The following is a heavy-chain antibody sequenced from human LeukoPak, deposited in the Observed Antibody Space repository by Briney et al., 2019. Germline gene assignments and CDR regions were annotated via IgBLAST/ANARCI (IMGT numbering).Heavy chain of an antibody. CDR3: ARHIGFDAFDI. J-gene: IGHJ3*02. CDR1: GFTFSNYA. CDR2: ITGSGGST. Sequence: GGSLRLSCAASGFTFSNYAMSWVRQAPGKGLEWVSSITGSGGSTYYADSVKGRFTISRHNSRNTLYLQMNSLRAEDTAVYYCARHIGFDAFDIWGQGTMVTVSS. V-gene: IGHV3-23*01.